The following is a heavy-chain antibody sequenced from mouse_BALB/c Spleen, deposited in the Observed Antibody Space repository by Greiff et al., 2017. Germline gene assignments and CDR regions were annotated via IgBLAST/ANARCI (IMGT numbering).Heavy chain of an antibody. D-gene: IGHD1-1*01. CDR3: ARVREFITTVVGDAMDY. Sequence: EVKLMESGGGLVKPGGSLKLSCAASGFTFSDYYMYWVRQTPEKRLEWVATISDGGSYTYYPDSVKGRFTISRDNAKNNLYLQMSSLKSEDTAMYYCARVREFITTVVGDAMDYWGQGTSVTVSS. CDR1: GFTFSDYY. CDR2: ISDGGSYT. J-gene: IGHJ4*01. V-gene: IGHV5-4*02.